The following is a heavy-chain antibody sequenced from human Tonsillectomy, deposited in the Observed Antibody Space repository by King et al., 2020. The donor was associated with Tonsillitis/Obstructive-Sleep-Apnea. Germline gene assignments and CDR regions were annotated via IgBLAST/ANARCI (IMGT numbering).Heavy chain of an antibody. Sequence: VQLVESGGGLVQPGGSLRLSCVASGFMFSYYNMDWVRQAPGKGLEWVAVTTNKASSYNNEYAASVKVRFTISRYNSENSLYLQINSLETEDTAVYYCAKASTVGIYWYFDLWGRGALVTVSS. CDR3: AKASTVGIYWYFDL. D-gene: IGHD4-11*01. CDR2: TTNKASSYNN. J-gene: IGHJ2*01. V-gene: IGHV3-72*01. CDR1: GFMFSYYN.